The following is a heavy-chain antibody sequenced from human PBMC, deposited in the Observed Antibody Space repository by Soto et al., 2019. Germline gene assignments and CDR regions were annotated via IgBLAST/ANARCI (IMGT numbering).Heavy chain of an antibody. CDR1: GYTFTSYD. J-gene: IGHJ4*02. D-gene: IGHD3-10*01. CDR3: ARAGGYVDSYLSGFNY. V-gene: IGHV1-8*01. Sequence: ASVKASCKASGYTFTSYDINWVRQATGQGLEWMGWMNPNSGNTGYAQKFQGRVTMTRNTSISTAYMELSSLRSEDTAVYYCARAGGYVDSYLSGFNYWGQGALVTVSS. CDR2: MNPNSGNT.